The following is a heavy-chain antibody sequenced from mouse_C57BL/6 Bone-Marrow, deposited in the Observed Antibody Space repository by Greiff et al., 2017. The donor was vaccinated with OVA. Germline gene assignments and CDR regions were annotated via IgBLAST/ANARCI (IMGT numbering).Heavy chain of an antibody. J-gene: IGHJ2*01. CDR3: ARVTTDDY. CDR1: GYTFTSYW. Sequence: QVQLKESGPELVRPGASVTISCKAPGYTFTSYWMQWVRQRPGQGLEWIGEIFPGSGSTYYNEKFKGKATLTVDTSSSTAYMQLSSLTSEDSAVYFCARVTTDDYWGQGTTLTVSS. V-gene: IGHV1-56*01. D-gene: IGHD1-1*01. CDR2: IFPGSGST.